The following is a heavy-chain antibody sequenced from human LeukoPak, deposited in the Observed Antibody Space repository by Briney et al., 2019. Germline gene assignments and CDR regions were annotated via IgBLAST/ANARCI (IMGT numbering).Heavy chain of an antibody. CDR1: GYTFTGYY. V-gene: IGHV1-2*02. CDR3: ARAETPYTVTDY. Sequence: ASVKVSCKAPGYTFTGYYMHWVRQAPGQGLEWMGWINPNSGGTNYAQKFQGRVTMTRDTSISTAYVELSRLRSDDTAVYYCARAETPYTVTDYWGQGTLVTVSS. J-gene: IGHJ4*02. CDR2: INPNSGGT. D-gene: IGHD4-11*01.